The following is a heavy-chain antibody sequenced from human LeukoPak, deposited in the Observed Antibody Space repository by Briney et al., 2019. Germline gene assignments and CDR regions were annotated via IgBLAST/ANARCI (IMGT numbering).Heavy chain of an antibody. CDR2: ISAYKGNP. Sequence: ASVKVSCKASGYTFITYGITWVRQAPGQGLERMGWISAYKGNPDYAQKFQGRVTMTTDTSTSTAYMELRSLRSDDTAVYYCARGPTVGTLTNWGQGTLVTVSS. D-gene: IGHD4-23*01. V-gene: IGHV1-18*04. CDR3: ARGPTVGTLTN. J-gene: IGHJ4*02. CDR1: GYTFITYG.